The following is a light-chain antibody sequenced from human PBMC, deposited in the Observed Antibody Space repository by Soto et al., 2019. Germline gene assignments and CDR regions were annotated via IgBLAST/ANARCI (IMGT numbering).Light chain of an antibody. Sequence: ERVLMQSPATLSVSPGERAILSCRASQSVGSDLAWYQQKPGQAPRLLIYRASTTATDTPDRFSGSGSGTEFTLTISSLQSEDIAVYYGQQYNNWPITFGQGTRLEIK. J-gene: IGKJ5*01. CDR2: RAS. CDR3: QQYNNWPIT. CDR1: QSVGSD. V-gene: IGKV3-15*01.